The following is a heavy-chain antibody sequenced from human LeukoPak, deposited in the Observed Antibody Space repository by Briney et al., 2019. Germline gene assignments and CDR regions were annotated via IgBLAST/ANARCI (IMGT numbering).Heavy chain of an antibody. CDR2: ISWNSGSI. V-gene: IGHV3-9*01. CDR3: AKDRRRYSSGWYDFDY. Sequence: GGSLRLSCAASGFTFDDYAMHWVRQAPGKGLEWVSGISWNSGSIGYADSVKGRFTISRDNAKNSLYLQMNSPRAEDTALYYCAKDRRRYSSGWYDFDYWGQGTLVTVSS. CDR1: GFTFDDYA. D-gene: IGHD6-19*01. J-gene: IGHJ4*02.